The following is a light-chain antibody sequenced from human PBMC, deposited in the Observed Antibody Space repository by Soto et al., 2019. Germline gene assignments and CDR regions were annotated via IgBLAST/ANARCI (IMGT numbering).Light chain of an antibody. CDR2: AAS. CDR1: QGISSY. V-gene: IGKV1-9*01. CDR3: QQLNSYPIT. J-gene: IGKJ5*01. Sequence: DIQLTQSPSFLSASVGDRVTITCRASQGISSYLAWYQQKPGKAPKLLIYAASTLQGGVPSRFSGSGSGTEFTLTISSLQPEDFATYYCQQLNSYPITFGQWTRLEIK.